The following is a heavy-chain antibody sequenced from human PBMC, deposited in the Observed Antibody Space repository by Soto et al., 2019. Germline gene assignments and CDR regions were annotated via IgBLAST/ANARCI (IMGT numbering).Heavy chain of an antibody. CDR3: ARVYYYDSSGYYARPSRHYFDY. D-gene: IGHD3-22*01. J-gene: IGHJ4*02. Sequence: QVQLVQSGAEVKKPGASVKVSCKASGYTFTGYYMHWVRQAPGQGLEWMGWINPNSGGTNYAQKFQGRVTMTRDTSLSTAYMELSRLRSDDTAVYYCARVYYYDSSGYYARPSRHYFDYWGQGTLVTVSS. CDR1: GYTFTGYY. CDR2: INPNSGGT. V-gene: IGHV1-2*02.